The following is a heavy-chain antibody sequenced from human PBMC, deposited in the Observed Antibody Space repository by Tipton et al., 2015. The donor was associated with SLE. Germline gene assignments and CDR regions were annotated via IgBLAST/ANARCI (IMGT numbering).Heavy chain of an antibody. CDR2: IHHSGST. Sequence: LRLSCAVYGGSFSGYYWSWIRQSPGKGLEWIGDIHHSGSTNYNPSLKSRVTIEVDTSKNHFSLKLSSVTAADTAVYYCARIIAGHGDAFDVWGQGTMVTVSS. V-gene: IGHV4-34*01. CDR3: ARIIAGHGDAFDV. J-gene: IGHJ3*01. CDR1: GGSFSGYY.